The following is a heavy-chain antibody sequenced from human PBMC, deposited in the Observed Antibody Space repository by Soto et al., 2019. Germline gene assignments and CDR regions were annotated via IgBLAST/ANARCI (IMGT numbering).Heavy chain of an antibody. CDR1: GFNFISSA. CDR2: IVVGSGNT. J-gene: IGHJ6*02. Sequence: QMQLVQSGPEVKKPGTSVKVSCKASGFNFISSAMQWVRQARGQRLEWIGWIVVGSGNTDYAQKFQERVTITRDMSTTTAYLELSSLRSEDTAIYYCAAVHPPSLIDLYNFGMDVWGQGTTVTVSS. V-gene: IGHV1-58*02. D-gene: IGHD3-16*02. CDR3: AAVHPPSLIDLYNFGMDV.